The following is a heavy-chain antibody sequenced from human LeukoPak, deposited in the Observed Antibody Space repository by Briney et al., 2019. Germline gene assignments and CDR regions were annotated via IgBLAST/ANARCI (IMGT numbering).Heavy chain of an antibody. CDR2: ISYDGSNK. CDR1: GFTFSSYA. V-gene: IGHV3-30*04. CDR3: ARDRAVVVAATGFDP. Sequence: QPGRSLRLSCAASGFTFSSYAMHWVRQAPGRGLEWVAVISYDGSNKYYADSVKGRFTISRDNSKNTLYLQMNSLRAEDTAVYYCARDRAVVVAATGFDPWGQGTLVTVSS. D-gene: IGHD2-15*01. J-gene: IGHJ5*02.